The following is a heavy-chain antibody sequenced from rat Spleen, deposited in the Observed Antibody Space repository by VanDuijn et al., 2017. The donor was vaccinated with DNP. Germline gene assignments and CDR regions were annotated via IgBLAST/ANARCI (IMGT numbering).Heavy chain of an antibody. J-gene: IGHJ4*01. CDR2: ISYNGGTP. V-gene: IGHV5-7*01. CDR3: ARHRTIMPYYYAMDA. Sequence: EVLLVESDGGLVQPGRSLKLSCAVSGFTFSDYYMAWVRQAPAKGLEWVATISYNGGTPYYRDSVKGRFTLSRDNAQSTLYLQMDSLRSEDTATYYCARHRTIMPYYYAMDAWGQGASVTVSS. D-gene: IGHD1-12*01. CDR1: GFTFSDYY.